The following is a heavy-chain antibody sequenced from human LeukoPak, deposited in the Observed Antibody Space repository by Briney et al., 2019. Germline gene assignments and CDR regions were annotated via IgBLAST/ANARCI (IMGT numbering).Heavy chain of an antibody. J-gene: IGHJ5*02. Sequence: SETLSLTCAVYGGSFSGYDWSWIRQPPGKGLEWVGEINHSGSTNYNPSLKSRVTISVDTSKNQFSLKLSSVTAADTAVYYCARGRGTRAQIVVVAAYYGNGWFDPWGQGTLVTVSS. CDR2: INHSGST. CDR1: GGSFSGYD. D-gene: IGHD2-15*01. CDR3: ARGRGTRAQIVVVAAYYGNGWFDP. V-gene: IGHV4-34*01.